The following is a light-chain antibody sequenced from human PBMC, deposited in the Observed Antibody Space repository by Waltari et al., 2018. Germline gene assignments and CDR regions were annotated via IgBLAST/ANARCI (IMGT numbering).Light chain of an antibody. V-gene: IGLV4-69*01. CDR2: VNSDGSH. Sequence: QLVLTQSPSASASLGASVTLTCTLSSGHITNVIAWLQQHPKKSSRYLMKVNSDGSHSKGDEIHERFSGYSSGAERYLTIYSHKSEDEDDYYCQTGGHGTWVFGGGTKLTVL. CDR3: QTGGHGTWV. CDR1: SGHITNV. J-gene: IGLJ3*02.